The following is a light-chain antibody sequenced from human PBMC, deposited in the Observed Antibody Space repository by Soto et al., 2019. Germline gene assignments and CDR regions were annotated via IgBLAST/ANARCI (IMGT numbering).Light chain of an antibody. Sequence: AIQMTQSPFSLSASLGDRVTITCRASQGIRNALGWYQQKPGKAPRLLIYAASSLQIGVPSKFSGSESGTDFTLTISSLQPEDFSTYYCLQDYSYPWTFGQGTKVEI. V-gene: IGKV1-6*01. CDR3: LQDYSYPWT. J-gene: IGKJ1*01. CDR1: QGIRNA. CDR2: AAS.